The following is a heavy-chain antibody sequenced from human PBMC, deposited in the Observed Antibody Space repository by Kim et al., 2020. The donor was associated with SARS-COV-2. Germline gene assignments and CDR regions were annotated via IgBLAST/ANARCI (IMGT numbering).Heavy chain of an antibody. Sequence: ASVKVSCKASGYTFTGYYMHWVRQAPGQGLEWMGWINPNSGGTNYAQKFQGRVTMTRDTSISTAYMELSRLRSDDTAVYYCASRCGGDCYWGPNYYYGMDVWGQGTTVTVSS. J-gene: IGHJ6*02. V-gene: IGHV1-2*02. CDR2: INPNSGGT. CDR3: ASRCGGDCYWGPNYYYGMDV. CDR1: GYTFTGYY. D-gene: IGHD2-21*01.